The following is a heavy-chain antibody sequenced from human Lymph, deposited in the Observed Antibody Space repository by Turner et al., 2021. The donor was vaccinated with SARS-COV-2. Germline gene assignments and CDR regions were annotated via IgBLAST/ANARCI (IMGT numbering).Heavy chain of an antibody. CDR1: GYTFTSYW. CDR3: ARREWGGSLGHIDY. D-gene: IGHD3-3*01. CDR2: IYPGDSDT. J-gene: IGHJ4*02. Sequence: EVQLVQSGAEAKQPGAPLMICCTGSGYTFTSYWIGWVRQMPGRGLEWMGIIYPGDSDTRYSPSFQGQVTISADKSISTAYLQWSSLKASDTAMYYWARREWGGSLGHIDYWGQGTLVTVSS. V-gene: IGHV5-51*01.